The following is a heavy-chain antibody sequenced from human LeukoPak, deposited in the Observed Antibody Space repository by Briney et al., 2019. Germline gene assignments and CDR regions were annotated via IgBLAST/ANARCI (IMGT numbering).Heavy chain of an antibody. V-gene: IGHV3-30-3*01. CDR1: GFTFSSYA. CDR2: ISYDGSSK. Sequence: GGSLRLSCAASGFTFSSYAMHWVRQAPGKGLEWVAVISYDGSSKYYADSVKGRFTISRDNSKNTLYLQMNSLRAEDTAVYYCAREGVNIFNDAFEIWGQGTMVTVSS. CDR3: AREGVNIFNDAFEI. D-gene: IGHD3-3*01. J-gene: IGHJ3*02.